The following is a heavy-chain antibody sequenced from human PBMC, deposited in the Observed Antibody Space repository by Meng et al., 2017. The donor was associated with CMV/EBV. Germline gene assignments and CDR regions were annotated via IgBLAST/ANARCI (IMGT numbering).Heavy chain of an antibody. CDR2: IYYSGST. Sequence: QVRPQESGPGLVKPSQTLSLTCTVSGGSSSSGDYYWSWIRQPPGKGLEWIGYIYYSGSTYYNPSLKSRVTISVDTSKNQFSLKLSSVTAADTAVYYCARVYCSGGSCYGNWFDPWGQGTLVTVSS. D-gene: IGHD2-15*01. CDR3: ARVYCSGGSCYGNWFDP. CDR1: GGSSSSGDYY. V-gene: IGHV4-30-4*08. J-gene: IGHJ5*02.